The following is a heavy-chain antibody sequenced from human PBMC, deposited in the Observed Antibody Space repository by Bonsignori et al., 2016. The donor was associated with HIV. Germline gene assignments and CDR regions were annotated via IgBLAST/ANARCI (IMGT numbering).Heavy chain of an antibody. J-gene: IGHJ6*01. Sequence: WVRQAPGQGLEWMGWITPYNGGTNYAQSFQGRVIMTADIDTTILHMELRGLTSDDTAVYYCAREDYARNYMDLWGQGTTVTVSS. CDR3: AREDYARNYMDL. CDR2: ITPYNGGT. V-gene: IGHV1-18*01. D-gene: IGHD4-17*01.